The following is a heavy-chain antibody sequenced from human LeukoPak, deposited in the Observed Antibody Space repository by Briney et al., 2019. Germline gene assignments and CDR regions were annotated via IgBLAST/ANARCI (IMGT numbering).Heavy chain of an antibody. CDR3: AGETQYYYDSSGPSQAFDT. D-gene: IGHD3-22*01. CDR1: GGSISSGGYS. Sequence: SETLSLTCAVSGGSISSGGYSWSWIRQPPGKGLEWIGYIYHSGSTYYNPSLKSRVTISVDRSKNQFSLKLSSVTAADTAVYYCAGETQYYYDSSGPSQAFDTWGQGTMVTVSS. V-gene: IGHV4-30-2*01. J-gene: IGHJ3*02. CDR2: IYHSGST.